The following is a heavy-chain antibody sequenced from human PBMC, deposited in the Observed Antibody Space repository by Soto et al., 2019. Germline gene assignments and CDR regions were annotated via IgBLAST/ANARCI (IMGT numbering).Heavy chain of an antibody. J-gene: IGHJ6*02. CDR3: ARDSYYYDSSGYSLTYGMDV. V-gene: IGHV3-48*03. CDR2: ISSSGSTI. CDR1: GFTFSSYE. Sequence: PGGSLRLSCAAAGFTFSSYEMNWVRQAPGKGLEWVSYISSSGSTIYYADSVKGRFTISRDNAKNSLYLQMNSLRAEDTAVYYCARDSYYYDSSGYSLTYGMDVWGQGTTVTVS. D-gene: IGHD3-22*01.